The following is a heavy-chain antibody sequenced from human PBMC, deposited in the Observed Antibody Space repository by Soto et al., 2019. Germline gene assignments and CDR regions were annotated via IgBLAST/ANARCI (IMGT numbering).Heavy chain of an antibody. D-gene: IGHD6-13*01. CDR1: GFTFSRST. CDR2: ISGSGGST. CDR3: ANFKQQLAKYYFDY. Sequence: GGSLRLSFAASGFTFSRSTMSWVRQAPGKGLERVSAISGSGGSTYYADAVKGRFTISRDNSKNTLYLQMNSLRAEDTAVYYCANFKQQLAKYYFDYWGQGTLVTVSS. J-gene: IGHJ4*02. V-gene: IGHV3-23*01.